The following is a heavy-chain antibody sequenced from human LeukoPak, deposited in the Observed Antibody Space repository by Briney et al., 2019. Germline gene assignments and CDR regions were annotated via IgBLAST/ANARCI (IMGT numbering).Heavy chain of an antibody. Sequence: GASVKVSCKVSGYTLTELSMHWVRQAPGKGLEWMGGFDPEDGETIYAQKFQGRVTMTEDTSTDTAYMELSSLRSEGTAVYYCATLRFWSGYSAYNWNYVFDYWGQGTLVTVSS. CDR3: ATLRFWSGYSAYNWNYVFDY. CDR1: GYTLTELS. CDR2: FDPEDGET. J-gene: IGHJ4*02. V-gene: IGHV1-24*01. D-gene: IGHD1-7*01.